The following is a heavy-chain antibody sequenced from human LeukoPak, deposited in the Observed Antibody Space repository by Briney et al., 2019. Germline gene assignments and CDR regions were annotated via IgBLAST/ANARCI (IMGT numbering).Heavy chain of an antibody. V-gene: IGHV3-74*01. J-gene: IGHJ4*02. Sequence: GGSLRLSCAASGFTFSDYWMHWVRQAPGKGLEWVSRINSDGSSISYADSVKGRFTISRDNAKNTLYLQMNSLRAEDTAVYYCARDDRAAVFGVVIPFDYWGQGTLVTVSS. CDR3: ARDDRAAVFGVVIPFDY. CDR2: INSDGSSI. D-gene: IGHD3-3*01. CDR1: GFTFSDYW.